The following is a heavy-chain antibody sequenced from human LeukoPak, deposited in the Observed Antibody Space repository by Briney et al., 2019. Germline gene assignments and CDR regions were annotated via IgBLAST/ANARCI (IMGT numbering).Heavy chain of an antibody. Sequence: GRSLRLSCAASGFTFSSYGMHWVRQASGKGLEWVAVISYDGSNKYYADSVRGRFTISRDNSKNTLYLQMNSLRAEDTAVYYCAKDLLRYCSGGSCFFDYWGQGTLVTVSS. CDR2: ISYDGSNK. D-gene: IGHD2-15*01. CDR1: GFTFSSYG. CDR3: AKDLLRYCSGGSCFFDY. J-gene: IGHJ4*02. V-gene: IGHV3-30*18.